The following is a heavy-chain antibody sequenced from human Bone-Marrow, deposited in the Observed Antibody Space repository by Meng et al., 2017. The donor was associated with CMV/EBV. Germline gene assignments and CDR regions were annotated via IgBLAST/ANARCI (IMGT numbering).Heavy chain of an antibody. D-gene: IGHD6-19*01. CDR2: IGWNSRSI. V-gene: IGHV3-9*01. CDR1: GFPFDDYA. J-gene: IGHJ3*02. Sequence: SLKISCAAPGFPFDDYAMHWVRQAAGKGLEWVSGIGWNSRSIGYADSVKGRFTISRDNAKNSLYLQMNSLRAEDTALYYCAKNLNPGIAVTAVRYDAFDMWGQGTMVTVSS. CDR3: AKNLNPGIAVTAVRYDAFDM.